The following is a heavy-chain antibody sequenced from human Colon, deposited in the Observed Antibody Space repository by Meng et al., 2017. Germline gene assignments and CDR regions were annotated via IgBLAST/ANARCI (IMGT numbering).Heavy chain of an antibody. CDR1: GYTFTSYG. V-gene: IGHV1-18*01. CDR2: ISAYNGNT. CDR3: ARYDSSGYYFSRKYYFDY. J-gene: IGHJ4*02. D-gene: IGHD3-22*01. Sequence: ASVKVSCKASGYTFTSYGISWVRQAPGQGLEWMGWISAYNGNTNYAQKLQGRVTMTTDTSTSTAYMELRSLRSDDTAVYYCARYDSSGYYFSRKYYFDYWGQGTLVT.